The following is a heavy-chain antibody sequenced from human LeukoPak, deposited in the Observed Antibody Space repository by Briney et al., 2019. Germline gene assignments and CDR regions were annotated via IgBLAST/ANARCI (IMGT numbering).Heavy chain of an antibody. CDR2: INIDGSTT. CDR3: ISDHTGHDDY. D-gene: IGHD1-1*01. J-gene: IGHJ4*02. CDR1: GFSFSSYW. Sequence: GGSLRLSCAASGFSFSSYWMHWVRQAPGKGLVWVSRINIDGSTTTYADSVKGRFTIARDNAKNTLSLQMNSLRADDTAVYYCISDHTGHDDYWGQGTLVTVSS. V-gene: IGHV3-74*01.